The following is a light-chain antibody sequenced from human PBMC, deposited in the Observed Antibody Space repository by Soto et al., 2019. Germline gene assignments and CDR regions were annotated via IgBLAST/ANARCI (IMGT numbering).Light chain of an antibody. Sequence: QAVVTQPPSVSGAPGQRVTISCTGNNYNLGAGYDVHWYQQLPGAAPKLVIFGNRNRPSGVPERFSGSKSGTSASLAITGLQAEDEADYYCQAYDYSLTAFVFGGGTKLTVL. CDR1: NYNLGAGYD. V-gene: IGLV1-40*01. CDR3: QAYDYSLTAFV. J-gene: IGLJ3*02. CDR2: GNR.